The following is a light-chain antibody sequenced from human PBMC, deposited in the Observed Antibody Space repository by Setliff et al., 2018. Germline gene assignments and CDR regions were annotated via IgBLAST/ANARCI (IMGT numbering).Light chain of an antibody. CDR2: DVS. V-gene: IGLV2-14*03. CDR1: SSDVGAYNY. J-gene: IGLJ1*01. CDR3: FSYTTTSSYV. Sequence: QSALTQPASVSGSAGQSITISCTGTSSDVGAYNYVSWYQHYSGKAPKFVIYDVSNRPSGVPNRFSGSKSGNTASLTISGLQAEDEADYYCFSYTTTSSYVFGTGTKVTVL.